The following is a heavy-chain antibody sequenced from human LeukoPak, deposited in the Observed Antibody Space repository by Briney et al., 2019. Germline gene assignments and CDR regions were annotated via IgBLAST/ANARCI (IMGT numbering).Heavy chain of an antibody. V-gene: IGHV3-48*01. J-gene: IGHJ3*02. CDR3: AREPRGYAFDI. CDR1: GFTFSSYS. Sequence: GGSLRLSCAASGFTFSSYSMNWVRQAPGKGLEWVSFISTSTITIYYADSVKGRFTISRDNAKNSLYLQMNSLRAEDTAVYYCAREPRGYAFDIWGQGTMVTVSS. CDR2: ISTSTITI.